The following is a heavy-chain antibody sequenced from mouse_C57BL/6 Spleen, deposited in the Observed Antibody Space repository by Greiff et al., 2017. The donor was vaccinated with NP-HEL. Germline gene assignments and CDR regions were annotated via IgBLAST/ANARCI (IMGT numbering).Heavy chain of an antibody. Sequence: DVMLVESGEGLVKPGGSLKLSCAASGFTFSSYAMSWVRQTPEKRLEWVAYISSGGDYIYYADTVKGRFTISRDNARNTLYLQMSSLKSEDTAMYYCTRPYYYGSSLYFDVWGTGTTVTVSS. CDR1: GFTFSSYA. CDR2: ISSGGDYI. CDR3: TRPYYYGSSLYFDV. D-gene: IGHD1-1*01. V-gene: IGHV5-9-1*02. J-gene: IGHJ1*03.